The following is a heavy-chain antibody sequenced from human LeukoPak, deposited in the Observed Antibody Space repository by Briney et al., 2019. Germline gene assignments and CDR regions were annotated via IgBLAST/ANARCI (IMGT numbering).Heavy chain of an antibody. J-gene: IGHJ4*02. CDR1: GYTFTDYN. Sequence: ASVKVSCKSSGYTFTDYNLHWVRQAPGEGVEWMGLINPKSGGTKFAQKLQGRVTMTADTSNGTAYLELSKLTSDDMAIYYCARSSSGWPLYLDCSGQGALVTASS. CDR3: ARSSSGWPLYLDC. V-gene: IGHV1-2*02. CDR2: INPKSGGT. D-gene: IGHD6-19*01.